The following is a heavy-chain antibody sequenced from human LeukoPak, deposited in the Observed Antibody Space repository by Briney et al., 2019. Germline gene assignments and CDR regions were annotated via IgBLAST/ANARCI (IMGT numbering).Heavy chain of an antibody. D-gene: IGHD5-18*01. CDR3: VVKAGYSSSRYSPPTYYFES. V-gene: IGHV4-34*01. CDR2: MSHSGNT. Sequence: PSKTLSLTCAVHGGSFSGYYWNWIRQPPGKGLEWIGEMSHSGNTNYSPSLKSRVRVSVDTSKKQFSLRLNSVTAADSGMYFCVVKAGYSSSRYSPPTYYFESWGQGALVTVSS. J-gene: IGHJ4*02. CDR1: GGSFSGYY.